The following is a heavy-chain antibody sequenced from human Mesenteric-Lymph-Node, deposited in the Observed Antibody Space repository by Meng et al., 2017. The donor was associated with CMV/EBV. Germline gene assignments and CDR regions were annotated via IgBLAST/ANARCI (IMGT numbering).Heavy chain of an antibody. J-gene: IGHJ4*02. CDR1: VRSGSYY. CDR3: ARATYYYDLRMIAYYFDY. V-gene: IGHV4-61*01. D-gene: IGHD3-22*01. CDR2: IYNSGSR. Sequence: VRSGSYYWSWIRQAPGKGLEWIGYIYNSGSRNYNPSLKSRVTISRDTSKSQFSLKLSSVTAADTAVYYCARATYYYDLRMIAYYFDYWGQGILVTVSS.